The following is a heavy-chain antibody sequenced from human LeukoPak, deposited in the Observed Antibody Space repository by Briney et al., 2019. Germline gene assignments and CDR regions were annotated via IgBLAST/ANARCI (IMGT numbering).Heavy chain of an antibody. D-gene: IGHD3-3*01. CDR2: ISAYNRDT. J-gene: IGHJ6*02. V-gene: IGHV1-18*01. CDR3: AREGRVLIPPHEYYGMDV. Sequence: ASVKVSCKASGYSFANHGISWVRQAPGQGLEWLAWISAYNRDTNFDQKFQDRVTLTTDRSTSTAYMELRSLRSDDTAVYYCAREGRVLIPPHEYYGMDVWGQGTTVIVSS. CDR1: GYSFANHG.